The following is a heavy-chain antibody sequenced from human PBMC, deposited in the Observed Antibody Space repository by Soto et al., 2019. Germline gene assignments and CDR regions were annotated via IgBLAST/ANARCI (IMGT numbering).Heavy chain of an antibody. V-gene: IGHV3-23*01. D-gene: IGHD5-18*01. Sequence: GGSLRLSCAASGFTFSSYAMSWVRQAPGKGLEWVSAISGSGGSTYYADSVKGRFTISRDNSKNTLYLQMNSLRAEDTAVYYCAKVQRSMDTAMAVYYYYGMDVWGQGTTGTVSS. J-gene: IGHJ6*02. CDR2: ISGSGGST. CDR1: GFTFSSYA. CDR3: AKVQRSMDTAMAVYYYYGMDV.